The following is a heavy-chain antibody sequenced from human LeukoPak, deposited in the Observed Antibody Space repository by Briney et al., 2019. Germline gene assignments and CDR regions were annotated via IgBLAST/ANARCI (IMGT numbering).Heavy chain of an antibody. D-gene: IGHD3-9*01. V-gene: IGHV1-69*13. J-gene: IGHJ3*02. Sequence: GASVKVSCKASGYTFTSYGISWVRQAPGQGLEWMGGIIPIFGTANYAQKFQGRVTITADESTSTAYMELSSLRSEDTAVYYCARDGRGTGNYYDILTGYYSNAFDIWGQGTMVTVSS. CDR3: ARDGRGTGNYYDILTGYYSNAFDI. CDR2: IIPIFGTA. CDR1: GYTFTSYG.